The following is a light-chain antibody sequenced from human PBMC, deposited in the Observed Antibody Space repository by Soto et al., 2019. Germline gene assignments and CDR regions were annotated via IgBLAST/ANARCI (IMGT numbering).Light chain of an antibody. CDR2: WAS. V-gene: IGKV4-1*01. CDR1: QSVLYSSNNKNY. Sequence: DIVMTQSPDSLAVSLGERATINCKSSQSVLYSSNNKNYLAWYQQKPGQPPKLLIYWASTRESGVPDRFSGSGSGTDFTLTISSLQDEDVEVYYCQQYYSTHPTLGHGTKVDLK. CDR3: QQYYSTHPT. J-gene: IGKJ1*01.